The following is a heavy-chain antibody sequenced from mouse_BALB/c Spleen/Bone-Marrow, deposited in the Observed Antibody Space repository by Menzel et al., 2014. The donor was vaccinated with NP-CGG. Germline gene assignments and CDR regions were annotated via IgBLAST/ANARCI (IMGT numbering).Heavy chain of an antibody. V-gene: IGHV1-80*01. CDR1: GYAFSSYW. D-gene: IGHD1-1*01. J-gene: IGHJ4*01. Sequence: VKLMESGAELVRPGSSVKISCKASGYAFSSYWMNGVKQRPGQGLEWIGQIYPGDDDTNYNGKFKGKATLTAEKSSSTAYMQLSSLTSEESAVYFCARWITTVVAPYVMDYWGQGTSVTVSS. CDR2: IYPGDDDT. CDR3: ARWITTVVAPYVMDY.